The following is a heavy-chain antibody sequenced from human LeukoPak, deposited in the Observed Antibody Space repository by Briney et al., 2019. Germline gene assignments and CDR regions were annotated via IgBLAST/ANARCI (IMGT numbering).Heavy chain of an antibody. V-gene: IGHV3-23*01. CDR2: IFGSGGSA. Sequence: GGSLRLSCTASGFTFNNYAMYWVRQAPRKGLEWVAGIFGSGGSAHYADSVKGRFTISRDNSKDTVYLQMDSLRGEDTALYYCTKTTTGYSSGQYPGWPADHWGQGALVTVSS. CDR1: GFTFNNYA. J-gene: IGHJ4*02. CDR3: TKTTTGYSSGQYPGWPADH. D-gene: IGHD3-22*01.